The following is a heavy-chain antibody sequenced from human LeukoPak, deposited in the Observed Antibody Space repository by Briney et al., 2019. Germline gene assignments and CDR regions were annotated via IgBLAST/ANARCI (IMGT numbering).Heavy chain of an antibody. CDR2: TSSSDAGK. D-gene: IGHD2-21*01. Sequence: GGSLRLSCTVSGFSLSSYALSWVRRAPGKGLEWVSATSSSDAGKYYADSARGRFTISRDNSRNTMYLQMNSLRVEDAAVYYCGLMLFNDAFDIWGQGTMVTVSS. CDR1: GFSLSSYA. V-gene: IGHV3-23*01. CDR3: GLMLFNDAFDI. J-gene: IGHJ3*02.